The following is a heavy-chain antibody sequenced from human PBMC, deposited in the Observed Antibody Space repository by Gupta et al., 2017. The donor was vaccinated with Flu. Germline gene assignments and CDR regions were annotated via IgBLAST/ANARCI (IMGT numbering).Heavy chain of an antibody. D-gene: IGHD1-26*01. V-gene: IGHV3-9*01. Sequence: EVQLVESGGGLVQPGRSLRLSCAASGFTFDDYAMHWVRQAPGKGLEWVAGISWNSGSIGYEDSGKGRFTISRENAKNSLYLQMNSLRAEETALYYCAKDISRRGATTVGNFDDGGQGTMVTVCS. CDR3: AKDISRRGATTVGNFDD. J-gene: IGHJ4*02. CDR1: GFTFDDYA. CDR2: ISWNSGSI.